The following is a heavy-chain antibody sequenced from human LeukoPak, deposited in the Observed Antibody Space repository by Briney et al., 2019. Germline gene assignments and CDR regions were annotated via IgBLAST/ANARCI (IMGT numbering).Heavy chain of an antibody. D-gene: IGHD2-15*01. Sequence: ASVKVSCKASGGTFSSYAISWVRQAPGQGLEWMGGIIPIFGTANYAQKFQGRVTITADESTSTAYMELSSLRSEDTAVYYCAKVVVAATPDWFDPWGQGTLVTVSS. CDR2: IIPIFGTA. CDR3: AKVVVAATPDWFDP. CDR1: GGTFSSYA. J-gene: IGHJ5*02. V-gene: IGHV1-69*13.